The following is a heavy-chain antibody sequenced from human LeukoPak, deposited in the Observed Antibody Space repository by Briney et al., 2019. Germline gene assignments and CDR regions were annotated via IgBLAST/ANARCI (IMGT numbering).Heavy chain of an antibody. V-gene: IGHV3-21*01. CDR2: ISSSSSYK. D-gene: IGHD4-11*01. CDR1: GFIFSSYS. CDR3: ARDPYSGLFDY. Sequence: GGALRLSCAASGFIFSSYSMNWVRQAPGKGLEWVSSISSSSSYKYYADSVKGRFTISRDNAKNPLYLLMNRLRAEDTAVFYCARDPYSGLFDYWGEGTLVTVST. J-gene: IGHJ4*02.